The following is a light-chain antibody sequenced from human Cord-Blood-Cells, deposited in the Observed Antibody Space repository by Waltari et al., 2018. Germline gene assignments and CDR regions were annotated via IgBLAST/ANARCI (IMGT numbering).Light chain of an antibody. CDR2: AAS. J-gene: IGKJ1*01. CDR3: QQSDSTPRA. CDR1: QSISSQ. Sequence: DFQMTQSPSSLSAPVADRVTITCRASQSISSQSNWYQQKPGKAPELLIYAASSLQSGVPSRFGGSGSGTDFTLTISSLQPEDFATYYCQQSDSTPRAFGQGNKVEIK. V-gene: IGKV1-39*01.